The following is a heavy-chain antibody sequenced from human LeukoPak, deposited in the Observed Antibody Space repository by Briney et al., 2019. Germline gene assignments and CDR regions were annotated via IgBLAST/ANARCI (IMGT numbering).Heavy chain of an antibody. Sequence: GGSLRLSCAASGFTFSSYSMNWVRQAPGKGLEWVSSISSSSSYIYYADSVKGRFTISRDNAKNSLYLQMNSLRAEDTAVYYCAKYPKAGSGSYSYYFDYWGQGTLVTVSS. J-gene: IGHJ4*02. CDR3: AKYPKAGSGSYSYYFDY. CDR2: ISSSSSYI. V-gene: IGHV3-21*04. D-gene: IGHD1-26*01. CDR1: GFTFSSYS.